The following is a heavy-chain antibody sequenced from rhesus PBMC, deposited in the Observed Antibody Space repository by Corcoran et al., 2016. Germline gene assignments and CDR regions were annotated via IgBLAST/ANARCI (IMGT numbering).Heavy chain of an antibody. J-gene: IGHJ2*01. CDR3: SRGGNFYWYFDI. CDR2: NKNKADGATA. Sequence: EVQLVESGGGLVQPGGSLRLSCAASGFTFSDYWMNWVRQDPGKGLEWIGFNKNKADGATAEYAESLKGRFTISRDDLKKTVYLQMNGLKTEDTAVYYCSRGGNFYWYFDIWGPGTPITISS. D-gene: IGHD6-25*01. CDR1: GFTFSDYW. V-gene: IGHV3-16*01.